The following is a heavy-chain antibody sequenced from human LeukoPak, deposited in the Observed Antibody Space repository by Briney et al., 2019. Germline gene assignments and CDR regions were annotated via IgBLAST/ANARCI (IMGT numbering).Heavy chain of an antibody. Sequence: SETLSLTCTVSGGSISSSSYYWGWIRQPPGKGLEWIGSIYYSGSTYYNPSLKSRVTISVDTSKNQFSLKLSSVTAADTAVYYCASEKAEGHYDSSGYPYWGQGTLVTVSS. J-gene: IGHJ4*02. CDR1: GGSISSSSYY. D-gene: IGHD3-22*01. CDR2: IYYSGST. V-gene: IGHV4-39*01. CDR3: ASEKAEGHYDSSGYPY.